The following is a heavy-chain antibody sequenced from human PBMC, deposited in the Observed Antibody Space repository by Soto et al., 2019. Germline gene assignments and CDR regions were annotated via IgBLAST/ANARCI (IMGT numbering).Heavy chain of an antibody. CDR2: ISGDSSDR. J-gene: IGHJ3*02. Sequence: QVQLLESGGGLVKPGGSLRLSCAASKFTVSAYYMAWIRQAPGKGLDWISYISGDSSDRNYADSVKGRFTISRDNAKNSLYLQMNSLTVEDTAVYFCPTGQQVRMADIWGQGTMVTVSS. V-gene: IGHV3-11*03. CDR1: KFTVSAYY. CDR3: PTGQQVRMADI. D-gene: IGHD6-13*01.